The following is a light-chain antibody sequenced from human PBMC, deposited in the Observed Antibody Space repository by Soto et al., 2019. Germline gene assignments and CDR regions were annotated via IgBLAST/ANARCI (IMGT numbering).Light chain of an antibody. CDR1: SSDVGGYNY. V-gene: IGLV2-11*01. CDR3: CSYAGSYTLV. Sequence: QSVLTQPRSVSGSPGQSVTISCTGTSSDVGGYNYVSWYQQYPGKAPKLMISDVSKRPSGVPDRFSGSKSGNTASLTISGLQAEDEADYYCCSYAGSYTLVFGGGTQLTVL. J-gene: IGLJ2*01. CDR2: DVS.